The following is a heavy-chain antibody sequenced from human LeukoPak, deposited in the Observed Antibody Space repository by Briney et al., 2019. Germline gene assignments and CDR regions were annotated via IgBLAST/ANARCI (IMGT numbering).Heavy chain of an antibody. CDR2: ISTYNENT. CDR1: GFTFSDFF. Sequence: ASVRVSCKASGFTFSDFFLNWVRQAPGQGLEWMGWISTYNENTNYAQKLQDRVTMTTDTSTSTAYMELRSLRSDDTAMYYCAREGIRIAAAGTIDYWGQGTLVTVSS. CDR3: AREGIRIAAAGTIDY. V-gene: IGHV1-18*04. J-gene: IGHJ4*02. D-gene: IGHD6-13*01.